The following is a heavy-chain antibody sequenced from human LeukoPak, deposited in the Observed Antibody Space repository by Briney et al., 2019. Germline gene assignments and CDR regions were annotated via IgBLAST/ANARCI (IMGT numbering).Heavy chain of an antibody. V-gene: IGHV4-59*08. CDR2: IHYSGNT. CDR3: ARHNSSTWASWFDP. Sequence: SETLSLTCTVSGGPISSYYWSWIRQPPGKGLEWIGYIHYSGNTNYNPSLKSRVTISVDTSKNQFSLKLSSVTAADTAVYYCARHNSSTWASWFDPWGQGTLVTVSS. J-gene: IGHJ5*02. D-gene: IGHD6-13*01. CDR1: GGPISSYY.